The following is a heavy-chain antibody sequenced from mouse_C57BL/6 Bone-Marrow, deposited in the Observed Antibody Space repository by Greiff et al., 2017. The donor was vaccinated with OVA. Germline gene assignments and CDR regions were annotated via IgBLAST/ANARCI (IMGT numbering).Heavy chain of an antibody. Sequence: EVQRVESGGGLVKPGGSLKLSCAASGFTFSSYAMSWVRQTPEKRLEWVATISDGGSYTYYPDNVKGRFTISRDNAKNKLYLQMSHLKSEDTAMYYCARDRPYFDYWGQGTTLTVSS. CDR2: ISDGGSYT. CDR3: ARDRPYFDY. J-gene: IGHJ2*01. CDR1: GFTFSSYA. V-gene: IGHV5-4*01.